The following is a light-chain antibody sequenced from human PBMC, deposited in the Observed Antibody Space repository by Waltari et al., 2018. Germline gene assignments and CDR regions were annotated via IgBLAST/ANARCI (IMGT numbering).Light chain of an antibody. V-gene: IGLV2-8*01. CDR2: EVS. CDR1: SSDVGGYNY. Sequence: QSALTQPHSASGSPGQSVTISCTGTSSDVGGYNYVSCYQQHPGKDPKLMIYEVSKRHARVSDLFSGSKLDNTAPLTVSGIQAEDDADYSCSSYAGSNNDVFGTGTKVTDL. CDR3: SSYAGSNNDV. J-gene: IGLJ1*01.